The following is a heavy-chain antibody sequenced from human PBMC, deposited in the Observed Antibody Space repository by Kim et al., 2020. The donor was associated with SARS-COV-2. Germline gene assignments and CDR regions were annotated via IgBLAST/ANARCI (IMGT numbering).Heavy chain of an antibody. CDR2: ISGNGNST. Sequence: GGSLRLSCSVSGFTFKSYAMHWVRQCPGKGPEYVSAISGNGNSTYYVDSVTGRFTISRDNSKNTLYLQMSSLKIEDTAIYYCVKERTVTSLGDFDFWGQG. V-gene: IGHV3-64D*06. CDR3: VKERTVTSLGDFDF. J-gene: IGHJ4*02. D-gene: IGHD4-17*01. CDR1: GFTFKSYA.